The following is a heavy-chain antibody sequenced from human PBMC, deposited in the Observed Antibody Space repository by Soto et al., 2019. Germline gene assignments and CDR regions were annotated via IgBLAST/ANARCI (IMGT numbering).Heavy chain of an antibody. J-gene: IGHJ4*02. CDR1: GGSFSGYY. Sequence: SETLSLTCAVYGGSFSGYYWSWIRQPPGKGLEWIGEINHRGSTNYNPSLKSRVTISVDTSKNQFSLKLSSVTAADTALFYCARQGSNYYDSSGYFNWGQGTLVTVSS. D-gene: IGHD3-22*01. CDR3: ARQGSNYYDSSGYFN. V-gene: IGHV4-34*01. CDR2: INHRGST.